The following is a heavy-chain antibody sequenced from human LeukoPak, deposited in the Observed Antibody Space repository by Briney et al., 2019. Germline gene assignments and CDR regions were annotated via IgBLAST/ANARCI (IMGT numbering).Heavy chain of an antibody. CDR2: IIPIFGTA. V-gene: IGHV1-69*13. D-gene: IGHD3-22*01. CDR1: GGIFSSYA. Sequence: SVKVSCKASGGIFSSYAISWVRQAPGQGLEWMGGIIPIFGTANYAQKFQGRVTITADESTSTAYMELSSLRSEDTAVYYCASLARYYYDSSGYYYTGYYFDYWGQGTLVTVSS. J-gene: IGHJ4*02. CDR3: ASLARYYYDSSGYYYTGYYFDY.